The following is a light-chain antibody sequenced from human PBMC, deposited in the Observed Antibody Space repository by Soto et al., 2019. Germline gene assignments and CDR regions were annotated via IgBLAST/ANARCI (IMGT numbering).Light chain of an antibody. Sequence: QSVLTQPASVSGSPGQSITISCTGTSSDVGAYDYVSWYQQHPGKAPKFMLYEVSNRPSGLSDRFSGPKSGNTASLTISGLQAEDESDCYCSSFTTSKTWVFGGGTKLTVL. CDR3: SSFTTSKTWV. J-gene: IGLJ3*02. CDR2: EVS. CDR1: SSDVGAYDY. V-gene: IGLV2-14*01.